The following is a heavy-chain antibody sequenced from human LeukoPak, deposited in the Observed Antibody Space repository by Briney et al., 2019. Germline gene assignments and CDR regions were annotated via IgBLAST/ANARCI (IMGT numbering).Heavy chain of an antibody. Sequence: PSQTLSLTCAVSGGSISSGGYSWSWIRQPPGKGLEWIGYIYHSGSTYYNPSLKSRVTISVDRSKNQFSLKLSSVTAADTAVYYCAKSSSSWYWDYWGQGTLVTVSS. V-gene: IGHV4-30-2*01. CDR2: IYHSGST. J-gene: IGHJ4*02. D-gene: IGHD6-13*01. CDR3: AKSSSSWYWDY. CDR1: GGSISSGGYS.